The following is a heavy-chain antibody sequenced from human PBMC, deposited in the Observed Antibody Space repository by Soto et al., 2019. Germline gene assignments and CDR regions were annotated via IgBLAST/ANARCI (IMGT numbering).Heavy chain of an antibody. V-gene: IGHV4-31*03. J-gene: IGHJ4*02. CDR3: ARDRECSGGTCYNYFDY. CDR1: GGSISSGGYY. CDR2: IYYSGST. Sequence: KSSETLSLTCTVSGGSISSGGYYWSWIRQHPGKGLEWIGYIYYSGSTYYNPSLKSRVTISVDTSKNQFSLKLGSVTAADTAVYYCARDRECSGGTCYNYFDYWGQGTLVTVSS. D-gene: IGHD2-15*01.